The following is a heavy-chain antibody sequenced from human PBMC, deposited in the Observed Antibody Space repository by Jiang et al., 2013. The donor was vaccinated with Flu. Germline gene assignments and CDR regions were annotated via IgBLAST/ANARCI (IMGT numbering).Heavy chain of an antibody. Sequence: PSGTPCPSPALSLMAPSVVLAGGLGSGQPPGKGLEWIGEISLSGNTNYNPSLRSRVIMSIDKSRNQFSLELNSVTAADTAVYYCAREISHTGYYHDDSGYQAYFDSWGQGTLVTVSS. D-gene: IGHD5-12*01. CDR2: ISLSGNT. V-gene: IGHV4-4*02. CDR1: MAPSVVLAG. CDR3: AREISHTGYYHDDSGYQAYFDS. J-gene: IGHJ4*02.